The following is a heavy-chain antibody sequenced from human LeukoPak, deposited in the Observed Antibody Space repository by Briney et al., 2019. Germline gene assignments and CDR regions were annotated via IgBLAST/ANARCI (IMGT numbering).Heavy chain of an antibody. J-gene: IGHJ6*02. CDR3: ASDMDVITADGYYAYGLDV. CDR2: ISRKVDSL. D-gene: IGHD3-10*01. Sequence: PRRALRLSCAAPGVTFYDYGFQSGREAPGEGVEWVSGISRKVDSLGNADSVNGRFTISSDNDKSSLHLQMNSLRVEDTPLYFCASDMDVITADGYYAYGLDVWGQGPTVPVSS. V-gene: IGHV3-9*01. CDR1: GVTFYDYG.